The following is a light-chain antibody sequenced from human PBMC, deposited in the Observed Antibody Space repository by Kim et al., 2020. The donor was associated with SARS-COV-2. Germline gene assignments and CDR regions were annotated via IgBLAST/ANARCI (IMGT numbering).Light chain of an antibody. V-gene: IGLV2-14*03. CDR1: SSDVGSYNS. Sequence: GQSITISCTGTSSDVGSYNSFSWYQHHPGTAPKLIIYDVSGRASGISSRFSGSQSGNTASLTVSGLRAEDEAHYYCSSHTTSSTYVFGSGTKVTVL. CDR2: DVS. J-gene: IGLJ1*01. CDR3: SSHTTSSTYV.